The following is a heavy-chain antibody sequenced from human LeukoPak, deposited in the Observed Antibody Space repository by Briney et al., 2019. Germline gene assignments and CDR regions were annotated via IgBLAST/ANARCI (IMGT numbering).Heavy chain of an antibody. CDR1: GFTVSSNY. V-gene: IGHV3-53*01. Sequence: GVSLRLSCAASGFTVSSNYMSWVRQAPGKGLEWVSVIYSGGSTYYADSVKGRFTISRDNSKNTLYLQMNSLRAEDTAVYYCARLSAAAGFPFFDYWGQGTLVTVSS. D-gene: IGHD6-13*01. CDR3: ARLSAAAGFPFFDY. J-gene: IGHJ4*02. CDR2: IYSGGST.